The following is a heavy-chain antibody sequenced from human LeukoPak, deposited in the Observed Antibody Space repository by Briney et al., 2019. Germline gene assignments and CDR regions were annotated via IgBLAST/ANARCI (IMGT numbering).Heavy chain of an antibody. V-gene: IGHV3-23*01. D-gene: IGHD2-15*01. CDR2: ISGSGGST. CDR1: GFTFSSYA. CDR3: AKTPGCSGGSCPPFYFDY. J-gene: IGHJ4*02. Sequence: GGSLRLSCAASGFTFSSYAMSWVRQAPGKGLEWVSAISGSGGSTYYADSVKGRFTNSRDNSKNTLYLQMNSLRAEDTAVYYCAKTPGCSGGSCPPFYFDYWGQGTLVTVSS.